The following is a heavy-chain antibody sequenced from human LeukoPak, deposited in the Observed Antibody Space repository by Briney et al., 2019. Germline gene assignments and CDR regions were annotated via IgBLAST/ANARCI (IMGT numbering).Heavy chain of an antibody. V-gene: IGHV3-33*01. CDR3: ARAISIYRGHSGYDHDYFDY. Sequence: GGSLRLSCAASGFTFTSYGMHWVRQAPGKGLEWVAVIWYDGSNKYYADSVKGRFTISRDNSKNTLYLQMNSLRAEDTAVYYCARAISIYRGHSGYDHDYFDYWGQGTLVTVSS. D-gene: IGHD5-12*01. CDR1: GFTFTSYG. J-gene: IGHJ4*02. CDR2: IWYDGSNK.